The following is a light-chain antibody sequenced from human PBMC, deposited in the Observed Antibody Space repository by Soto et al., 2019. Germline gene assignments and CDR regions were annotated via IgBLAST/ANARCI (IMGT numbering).Light chain of an antibody. CDR2: DAS. Sequence: EIVLTQSPATLSLSPGERATLSCRASQSVSSYLAWYQQKPGQAPRLLIYDASHRATGIPARFSGSESRTDFTLTISSLEPEDFAIYYCQQRSTWPFTFGQGTKLEIK. J-gene: IGKJ2*01. V-gene: IGKV3-11*01. CDR3: QQRSTWPFT. CDR1: QSVSSY.